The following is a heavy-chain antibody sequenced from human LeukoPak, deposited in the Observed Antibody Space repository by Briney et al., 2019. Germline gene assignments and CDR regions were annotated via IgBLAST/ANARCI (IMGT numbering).Heavy chain of an antibody. CDR3: GRRSSGRYYDFWSGLNYNWFDP. CDR2: INHSGST. CDR1: GGSFSGYY. D-gene: IGHD3-3*01. J-gene: IGHJ5*02. Sequence: SETLSLTCAVYGGSFSGYYWSWIRQPPGKGLEWIGEINHSGSTNYNPSLKSRVTISVDTSKNQFSLRLSSVTAADTAVYYCGRRSSGRYYDFWSGLNYNWFDPWGQGTLVTVSS. V-gene: IGHV4-34*01.